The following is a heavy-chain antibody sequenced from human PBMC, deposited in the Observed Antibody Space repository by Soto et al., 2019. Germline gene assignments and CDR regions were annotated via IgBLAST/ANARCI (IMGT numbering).Heavy chain of an antibody. V-gene: IGHV1-3*01. CDR1: GYTFTSYA. J-gene: IGHJ4*02. CDR3: ARGKQWTHGSFDD. CDR2: INAGNGNT. Sequence: ASVKVSCKASGYTFTSYAMHWVRQAPGQRLEWMGWINAGNGNTKYSQKFQGRVTITRDTSASTAYMELSSLRSEDTAVYYCARGKQWTHGSFDDCCQGIVVPLSA. D-gene: IGHD6-19*01.